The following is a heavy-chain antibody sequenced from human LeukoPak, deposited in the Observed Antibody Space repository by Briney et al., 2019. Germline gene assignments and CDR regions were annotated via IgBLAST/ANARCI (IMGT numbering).Heavy chain of an antibody. J-gene: IGHJ6*04. V-gene: IGHV3-48*03. D-gene: IGHD3-10*02. CDR2: ISSSGSTI. CDR3: AELGITMIGGV. CDR1: GFTFSSFT. Sequence: GGSLRLSCAASGFTFSSFTMNWVRQAPGKGLEWVSYISSSGSTIYYADSVKGRFTISRDNAKNSLYLQMNSLRAEDTAVYYCAELGITMIGGVWGKGTTVTISS.